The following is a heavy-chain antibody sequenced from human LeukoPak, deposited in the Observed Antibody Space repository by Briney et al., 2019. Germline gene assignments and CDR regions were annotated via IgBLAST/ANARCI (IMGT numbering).Heavy chain of an antibody. V-gene: IGHV1-2*02. D-gene: IGHD3-22*01. J-gene: IGHJ4*02. CDR1: GYTFTGHY. CDR2: INPNSGGT. CDR3: ASDYYDSSGYSLELDY. Sequence: ASVKVSCKASGYTFTGHYMHWVRQAPGQGLEWMGWINPNSGGTNYAQKFQGRVTMTRDTSISTAYMELSRLRSDDTAVYYCASDYYDSSGYSLELDYWGQGTLVTVSS.